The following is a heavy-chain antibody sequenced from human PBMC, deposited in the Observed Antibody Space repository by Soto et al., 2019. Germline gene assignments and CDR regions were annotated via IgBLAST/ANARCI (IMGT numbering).Heavy chain of an antibody. CDR1: GFTFSTYS. J-gene: IGHJ4*02. D-gene: IGHD2-2*01. Sequence: GGSLRLSCAASGFTFSTYSMNWVRQAPGKGLEWVSCISSSSGYIYYADSVKGRFTISRDNAKNSLYLQMNSLRAEDTAVYYCARDKGSSSWHSFDYWGQGTLVTVSS. CDR3: ARDKGSSSWHSFDY. V-gene: IGHV3-21*01. CDR2: ISSSSGYI.